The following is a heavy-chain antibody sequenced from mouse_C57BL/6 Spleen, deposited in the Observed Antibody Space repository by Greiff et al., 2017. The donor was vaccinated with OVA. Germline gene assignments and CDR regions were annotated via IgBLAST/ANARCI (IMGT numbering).Heavy chain of an antibody. CDR2: IDPSDSYT. Sequence: QVQLQQPGAELVMPGASVKLSCKASGYTFTSYWMHWVKQRPGQGLEWIGEIDPSDSYTNYNQKFKGKSTLTVDKSSSTAYMQLSSLTSEDSAVYYCARSAAQATVFDYWGQGTTLTVSS. CDR3: ARSAAQATVFDY. CDR1: GYTFTSYW. D-gene: IGHD3-2*02. V-gene: IGHV1-69*01. J-gene: IGHJ2*01.